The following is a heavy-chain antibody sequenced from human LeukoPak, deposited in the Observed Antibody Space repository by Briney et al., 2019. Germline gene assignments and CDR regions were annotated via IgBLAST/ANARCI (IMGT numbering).Heavy chain of an antibody. D-gene: IGHD6-13*01. CDR2: IRYDGSDR. Sequence: GGSLRLSCAAPGFTFSSYGIHWVRQAPGKGLEWVAFIRYDGSDRYYADSVKGRFTISRDNSKNTLYLQMNSLRAEDTAVYYCAKDRGYSSTWYRGVFDYWGQGTLVTVSS. CDR3: AKDRGYSSTWYRGVFDY. J-gene: IGHJ4*02. CDR1: GFTFSSYG. V-gene: IGHV3-30*02.